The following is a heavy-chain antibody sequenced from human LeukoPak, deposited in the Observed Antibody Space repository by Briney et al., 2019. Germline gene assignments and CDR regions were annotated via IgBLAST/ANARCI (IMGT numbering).Heavy chain of an antibody. D-gene: IGHD2-15*01. CDR1: GYTFTGYY. V-gene: IGHV1-2*06. J-gene: IGHJ3*02. CDR3: ARVYRRIYCSGGSCYPLTSDDAFDI. CDR2: INPNSGGT. Sequence: ASVKVFCKASGYTFTGYYMHWVRQAPGQGLEWMGRINPNSGGTNYAQKFQGRVTMTRDTSISTAYVELSRLRSDDTAVYYCARVYRRIYCSGGSCYPLTSDDAFDIWGQGTMVTVSS.